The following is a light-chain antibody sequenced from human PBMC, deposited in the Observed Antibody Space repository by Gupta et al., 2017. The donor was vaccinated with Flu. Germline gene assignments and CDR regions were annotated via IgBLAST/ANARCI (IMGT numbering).Light chain of an antibody. Sequence: QSVLTQPPSASGTPGQRVTISCSGSSSNIGSNTVNWYQQLPGTAPKVLIYGNNERPSGVPDRFSGSKSGPSASLAISGLQSEDEADYYCAVWDDILNGKWVFGGGTRLTV. CDR1: SSNIGSNT. CDR2: GNN. CDR3: AVWDDILNGKWV. V-gene: IGLV1-44*01. J-gene: IGLJ3*02.